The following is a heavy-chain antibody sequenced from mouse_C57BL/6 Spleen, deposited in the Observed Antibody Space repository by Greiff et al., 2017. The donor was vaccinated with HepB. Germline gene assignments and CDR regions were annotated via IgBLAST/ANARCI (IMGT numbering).Heavy chain of an antibody. J-gene: IGHJ1*01. CDR3: AKPEDYGSSYWYIDV. V-gene: IGHV2-3*01. CDR2: IWGDGST. D-gene: IGHD1-1*01. CDR1: GFSLTSYG. Sequence: QVQLKESGPGLVAPSQSLSITCTVSGFSLTSYGVSWVRQPPGKGLEWLGVIWGDGSTNDHSAIISSLSISKDNSKSQVFLKQNSLQTDDTATYYCAKPEDYGSSYWYIDVWGAGTTVTVSS.